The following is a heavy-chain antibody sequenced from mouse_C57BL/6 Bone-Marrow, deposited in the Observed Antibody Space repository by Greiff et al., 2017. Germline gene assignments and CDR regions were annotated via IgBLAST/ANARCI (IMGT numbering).Heavy chain of an antibody. D-gene: IGHD4-1*01. Sequence: QVQLKQPGAELVKPGASVKMSCKASGYTFTSYWITWVKQRPGQGLEWIGDIYPTSGRTNYNEKFKGKAILTVDNSSNTAYMQLSSLTSEDSAVFYCARSGPLGRSFDYWGQGTTLTVSS. CDR2: IYPTSGRT. V-gene: IGHV1-55*01. J-gene: IGHJ2*01. CDR3: ARSGPLGRSFDY. CDR1: GYTFTSYW.